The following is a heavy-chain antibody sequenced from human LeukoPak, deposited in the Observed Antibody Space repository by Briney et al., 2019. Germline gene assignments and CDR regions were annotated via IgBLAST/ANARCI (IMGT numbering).Heavy chain of an antibody. V-gene: IGHV3-66*01. Sequence: GGSPKDFCAASGFTVSSNYMSWVGQAPGKGLEWVSIIYTGETTHYADSVKGRFTISRDNSRNTLYLQMNSLRPEDTAVYYCARGASGGVCTKVDYWGQGTLVTVSS. J-gene: IGHJ4*02. CDR3: ARGASGGVCTKVDY. D-gene: IGHD6-6*01. CDR2: IYTGETT. CDR1: GFTVSSNY.